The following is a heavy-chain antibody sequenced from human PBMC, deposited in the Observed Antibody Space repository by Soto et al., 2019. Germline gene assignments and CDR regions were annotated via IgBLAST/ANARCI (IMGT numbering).Heavy chain of an antibody. J-gene: IGHJ4*02. CDR2: ISSTGSGT. CDR1: GFTFSSYE. V-gene: IGHV3-48*03. CDR3: VRDLHEPLPADVLQVAN. D-gene: IGHD1-1*01. Sequence: GGSLRLSCAASGFTFSSYEMRWVRQAPGKGLEWISYISSTGSGTHYADSVKGRFTISRDNARNSLSLQMNSLRAEDTAIYYCVRDLHEPLPADVLQVANWGQGTQVTVSS.